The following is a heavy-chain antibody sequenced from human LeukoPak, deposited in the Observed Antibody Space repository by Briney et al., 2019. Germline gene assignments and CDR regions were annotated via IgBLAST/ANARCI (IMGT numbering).Heavy chain of an antibody. D-gene: IGHD3-22*01. V-gene: IGHV3-73*01. Sequence: PGGSLRLSCAASGFTFSVSAMHWVRQASGKGLEWVGRIRSKANSYATAYAASVKGRFTISRDDSKNTAYLQMNSLKTEDTAVYYCTRLYYYDSSGYYYDPVKDYWGQGTLVTVSS. CDR2: IRSKANSYAT. CDR3: TRLYYYDSSGYYYDPVKDY. CDR1: GFTFSVSA. J-gene: IGHJ4*02.